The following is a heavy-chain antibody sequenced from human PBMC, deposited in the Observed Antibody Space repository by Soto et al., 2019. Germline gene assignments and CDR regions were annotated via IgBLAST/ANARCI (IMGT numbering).Heavy chain of an antibody. J-gene: IGHJ4*02. D-gene: IGHD5-18*01. CDR3: ARDYDVDTAIPPDY. CDR2: ISYDGSNK. CDR1: GFTFSSYA. V-gene: IGHV3-30-3*01. Sequence: QVQLVESGGGVVQPGRSLRLSCAASGFTFSSYAMRWVRQAPGKGLEWVAVISYDGSNKYYADSVKGRFTISRDNSKNALYLQMNRLRAEDTAVYYCARDYDVDTAIPPDYWGQGTLVTVSS.